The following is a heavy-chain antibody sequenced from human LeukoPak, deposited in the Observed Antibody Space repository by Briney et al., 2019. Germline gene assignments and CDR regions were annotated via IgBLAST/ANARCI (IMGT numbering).Heavy chain of an antibody. CDR1: GGSFSAYY. D-gene: IGHD1-26*01. CDR3: ARGTQVRRSGIDY. Sequence: SETLSLTCAVYGGSFSAYYWSWIRQPPGKGLEWIGEINHSGSTNYNPSLKSRVTMSVDTSKNKFSLTLASVTAADTAVYYCARGTQVRRSGIDYWGQGILVTVSS. J-gene: IGHJ4*02. V-gene: IGHV4-34*01. CDR2: INHSGST.